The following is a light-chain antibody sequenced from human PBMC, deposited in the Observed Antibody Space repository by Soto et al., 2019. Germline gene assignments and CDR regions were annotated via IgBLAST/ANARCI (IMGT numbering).Light chain of an antibody. J-gene: IGLJ2*01. CDR1: SSDVGGYNY. Sequence: QSVLTQPASVSGSPGQSITLSCTRNSSDVGGYNYVSWYQQHPGKAPKLMIYDVSNRPSGVSNRFSGSKSGNTASLTISGLQAEDEADYYCSSYTSSPVFGGGTKVTVL. V-gene: IGLV2-14*01. CDR3: SSYTSSPV. CDR2: DVS.